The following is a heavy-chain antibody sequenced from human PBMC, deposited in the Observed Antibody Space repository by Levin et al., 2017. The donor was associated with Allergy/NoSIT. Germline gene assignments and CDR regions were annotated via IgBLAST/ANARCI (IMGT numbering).Heavy chain of an antibody. CDR1: GGSISTSDHY. V-gene: IGHV4-39*01. Sequence: SQTLSLTCTVSGGSISTSDHYWDWIRQPPGKGLEWIGNIYYSGSTYYNPSLNSRVTISVDTSKNQFSLKLSSVSAADTALYYCAKSRGGDSTYYYYYGMDVWGQGTTVTVSS. CDR3: AKSRGGDSTYYYYYGMDV. CDR2: IYYSGST. J-gene: IGHJ6*02. D-gene: IGHD2-21*01.